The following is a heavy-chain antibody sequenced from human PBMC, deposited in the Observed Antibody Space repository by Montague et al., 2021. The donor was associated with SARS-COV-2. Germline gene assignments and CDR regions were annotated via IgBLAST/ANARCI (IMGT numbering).Heavy chain of an antibody. CDR2: YYYSGTN. J-gene: IGHJ4*02. Sequence: SETLSLTCSVSSGSIISSDYYWGWLRPPPGKELEWISNYYYSGTNYYTPSLQSRGTISVDTSKNHLSLRLSSVTAADTAVYFCARGMIRGVTTPFGYWGQGSQVTVSS. CDR1: SGSIISSDYY. V-gene: IGHV4-39*02. CDR3: ARGMIRGVTTPFGY. D-gene: IGHD3-10*01.